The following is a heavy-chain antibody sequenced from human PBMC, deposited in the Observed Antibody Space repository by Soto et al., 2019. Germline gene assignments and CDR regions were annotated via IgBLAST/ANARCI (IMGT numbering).Heavy chain of an antibody. J-gene: IGHJ4*02. Sequence: GGSLRLSCAASGFTFSSYAMSWVRQAPGKGLEWVSAISGSGGITYFADSVKGRFTISRDDSKNTLYLHMNSLRAEDTAVYYCAKDLHSSAPLHWGQGTLVTVSS. D-gene: IGHD3-22*01. CDR2: ISGSGGIT. CDR3: AKDLHSSAPLH. V-gene: IGHV3-23*01. CDR1: GFTFSSYA.